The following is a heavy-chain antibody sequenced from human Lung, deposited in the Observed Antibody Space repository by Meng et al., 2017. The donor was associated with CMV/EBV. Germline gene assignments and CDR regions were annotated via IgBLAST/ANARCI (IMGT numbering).Heavy chain of an antibody. Sequence: QVQLVQSGAEVRKPXASVKVACKASGYTFTGYYMHWVRQAPGQWLEWMGWINPNSGGTNYAQKFKGRVTMTRDTSISTAYMELSRLRSDDTAVCYCARPPMGQLSDYFDYWGQGTLVTVSS. CDR3: ARPPMGQLSDYFDY. CDR1: GYTFTGYY. D-gene: IGHD6-13*01. J-gene: IGHJ4*02. V-gene: IGHV1-2*02. CDR2: INPNSGGT.